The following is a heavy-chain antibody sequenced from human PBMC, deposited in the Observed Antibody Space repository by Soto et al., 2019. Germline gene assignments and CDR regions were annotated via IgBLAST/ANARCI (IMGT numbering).Heavy chain of an antibody. V-gene: IGHV3-33*01. J-gene: IGHJ3*02. CDR2: IWYDGSNK. Sequence: GGSLRLSCAASGFTFSSYGMHWVRQAPGKGLEWVAVIWYDGSNKYYADSVKGRFTISRDNSKNTLYLQMNSLRAEDTAVYYCARARKTLSGSYPDAFDIWGQGTMVTVSS. CDR3: ARARKTLSGSYPDAFDI. D-gene: IGHD1-26*01. CDR1: GFTFSSYG.